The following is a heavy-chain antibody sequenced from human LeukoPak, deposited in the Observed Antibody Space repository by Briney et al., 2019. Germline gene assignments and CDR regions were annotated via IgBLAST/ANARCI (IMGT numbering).Heavy chain of an antibody. V-gene: IGHV3-7*01. CDR3: ARDSGETYYDILTGYQY. Sequence: GGSLRLSCAASGYTFSSYWMSWVRQAPGKGLEWVANIKQDGSEKYYVDSVKGRFTISRDNAKNSLYLQMNSLRAEDTAVYYCARDSGETYYDILTGYQYWGQGTLVTVSS. J-gene: IGHJ4*02. CDR1: GYTFSSYW. D-gene: IGHD3-9*01. CDR2: IKQDGSEK.